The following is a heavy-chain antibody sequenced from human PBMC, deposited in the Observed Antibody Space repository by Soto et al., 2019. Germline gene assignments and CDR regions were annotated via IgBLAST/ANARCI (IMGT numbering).Heavy chain of an antibody. CDR1: GFTFGDYA. D-gene: IGHD3-3*01. CDR2: IRSKAYGGTP. Sequence: GGSLRLSCAASGFTFGDYAMSWVRQAPGKGMEWVGFIRSKAYGGTPEYAASVKGRFTISRDDSKSIAYLQMNSLRDEDTAVYYCARDPPRSWSGYYSHGMDVWGQGTTVTVSS. V-gene: IGHV3-49*04. J-gene: IGHJ6*02. CDR3: ARDPPRSWSGYYSHGMDV.